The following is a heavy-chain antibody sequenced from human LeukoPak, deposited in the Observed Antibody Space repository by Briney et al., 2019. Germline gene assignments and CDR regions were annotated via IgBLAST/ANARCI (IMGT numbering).Heavy chain of an antibody. J-gene: IGHJ2*01. V-gene: IGHV4-59*01. CDR3: ARDYVSSGLRYFDL. Sequence: SETLSLTCTVSGASIGDCYWGWIRQPPGKGLEWIGYIYYTGTTKYNPSLTSRVTISVDTSKSQFSLKLSSVTAADTAVYYCARDYVSSGLRYFDLWGRGTLVTVSS. CDR2: IYYTGTT. D-gene: IGHD3-22*01. CDR1: GASIGDCY.